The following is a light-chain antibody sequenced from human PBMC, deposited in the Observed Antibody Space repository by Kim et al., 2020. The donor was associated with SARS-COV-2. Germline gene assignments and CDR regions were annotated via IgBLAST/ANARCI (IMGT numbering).Light chain of an antibody. Sequence: SSELTQDPAVSVALGQTVSITCQGASLRTYHATWYQQKPGQAPVLVIHGKHNRPSGIPDRFSGSSSGDTASLTITGAQAEDEADYYCNSRDNSDYHLVFGGGTKLTVL. CDR2: GKH. V-gene: IGLV3-19*01. CDR3: NSRDNSDYHLV. CDR1: SLRTYH. J-gene: IGLJ3*02.